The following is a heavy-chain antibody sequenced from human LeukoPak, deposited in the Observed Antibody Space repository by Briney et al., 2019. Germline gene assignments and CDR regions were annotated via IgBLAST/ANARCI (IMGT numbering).Heavy chain of an antibody. J-gene: IGHJ4*02. CDR2: INHSGST. Sequence: KPSETLSLTCAVYGGSFSGYYWSWIRQPPGKGLEWIGEINHSGSTNYNPSLKSRVTISVDTPKNQFSLKLSSVTAADTAVYYCARVFAEYSSSPRGYYFDYWGQGTLVTVSS. CDR3: ARVFAEYSSSPRGYYFDY. D-gene: IGHD6-6*01. V-gene: IGHV4-34*01. CDR1: GGSFSGYY.